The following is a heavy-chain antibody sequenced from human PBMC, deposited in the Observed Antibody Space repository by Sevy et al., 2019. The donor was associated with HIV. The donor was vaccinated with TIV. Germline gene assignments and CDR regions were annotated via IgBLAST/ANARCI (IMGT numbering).Heavy chain of an antibody. J-gene: IGHJ6*02. Sequence: SLKISCAASGFPFNDHAMHWVRQVPGKGLEWVSGVSWNSRNIGYADSVKGRFTISRDNARHFLYLEMNSLRPEDTALYYCAKDINRGCDGVNCYSYYYYFYGLDVWGQGTTVTVSS. CDR2: VSWNSRNI. D-gene: IGHD2-21*01. CDR1: GFPFNDHA. V-gene: IGHV3-9*01. CDR3: AKDINRGCDGVNCYSYYYYFYGLDV.